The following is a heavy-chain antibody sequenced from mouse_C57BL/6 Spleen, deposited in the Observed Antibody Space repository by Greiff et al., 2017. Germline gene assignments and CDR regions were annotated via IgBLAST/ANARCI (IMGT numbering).Heavy chain of an antibody. CDR1: GYTFTSYW. D-gene: IGHD6-2*01. CDR3: ARWSHYYAMDY. Sequence: QVQLQQPGAELVKPGASVKLSCKASGYTFTSYWKHWVKQRPGRGLEWIGRIDPNSGGTKYNEKFKGKATLTVDKSSSTAYMELRSLTSEDSAVYYCARWSHYYAMDYWGQGTSVTVSS. CDR2: IDPNSGGT. J-gene: IGHJ4*01. V-gene: IGHV1-62-3*01.